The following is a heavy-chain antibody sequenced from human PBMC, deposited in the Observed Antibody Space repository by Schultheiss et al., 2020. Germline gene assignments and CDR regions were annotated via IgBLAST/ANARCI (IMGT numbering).Heavy chain of an antibody. D-gene: IGHD3-22*01. CDR2: ISAYNGNT. J-gene: IGHJ4*02. CDR3: ARFRGSSGYYWKGGYFDY. Sequence: ASVKVSCKASGYTFTSYGISWVRQAPGQGLEWMGWISAYNGNTNYAQKFQGRVTITRDTSASTAYMELSSLRSEDTAVYYCARFRGSSGYYWKGGYFDYWGQGTLVTVSS. CDR1: GYTFTSYG. V-gene: IGHV1-18*04.